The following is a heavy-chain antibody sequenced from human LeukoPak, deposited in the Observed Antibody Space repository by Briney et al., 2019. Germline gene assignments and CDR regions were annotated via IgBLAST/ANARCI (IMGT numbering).Heavy chain of an antibody. V-gene: IGHV4-61*02. CDR2: IYSSGST. Sequence: SQTLSLTCTVSAGSISSAGYYWRWIRQPAGKGLEWIVRIYSSGSTNYNPSLKSRVTISVDTSKNQFSLKLSSVTAADTAVYYCARESWHLRTNYYYGMDVWGQGTTVTVSS. J-gene: IGHJ6*02. D-gene: IGHD1-14*01. CDR1: AGSISSAGYY. CDR3: ARESWHLRTNYYYGMDV.